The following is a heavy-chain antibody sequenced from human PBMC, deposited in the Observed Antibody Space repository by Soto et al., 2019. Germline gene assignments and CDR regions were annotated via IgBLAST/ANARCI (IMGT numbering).Heavy chain of an antibody. CDR3: ARGGAYGSGGIYGMDV. J-gene: IGHJ6*02. D-gene: IGHD3-10*01. CDR1: GYTFTSYY. V-gene: IGHV1-46*01. Sequence: ASVKVSCKASGYTFTSYYLHWVRQAPGQGLEWMGIINPSGGSTSYAQKFQGRVTMTRDTSTSTVYMELSSLRSEDTAVYYCARGGAYGSGGIYGMDVWGQGTTVTVSS. CDR2: INPSGGST.